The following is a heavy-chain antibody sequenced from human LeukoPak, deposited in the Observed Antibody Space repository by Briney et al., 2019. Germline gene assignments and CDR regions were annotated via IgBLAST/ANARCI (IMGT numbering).Heavy chain of an antibody. J-gene: IGHJ6*03. Sequence: GGSLRLSCAASGFTFSNAWMSWVRQAPGKGLEWVGRIKSKTDGGTTDYAAPVKGRFTISRDDSKNTLYLQMNSLKTEDTAVYYCTTDGRRCTSCYIYYYYYMDVWGKGTTATVSS. CDR2: IKSKTDGGTT. CDR1: GFTFSNAW. V-gene: IGHV3-15*01. CDR3: TTDGRRCTSCYIYYYYYMDV. D-gene: IGHD2-2*02.